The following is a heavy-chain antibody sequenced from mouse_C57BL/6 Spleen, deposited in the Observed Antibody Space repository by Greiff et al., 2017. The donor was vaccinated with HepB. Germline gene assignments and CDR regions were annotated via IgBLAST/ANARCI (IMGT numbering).Heavy chain of an antibody. CDR3: TAWGVGAMDY. D-gene: IGHD1-1*01. CDR2: IDPEDGDT. CDR1: GFNIKDYY. Sequence: VQLQQSGAELVRPGASVKLSCTASGFNIKDYYMHWVKQRPEQGLEWIGRIDPEDGDTEYAPKFQGKATMTADTTSNTAYLQLSSLTSEDTAVYYCTAWGVGAMDYWGQGTSVTVSS. J-gene: IGHJ4*01. V-gene: IGHV14-1*01.